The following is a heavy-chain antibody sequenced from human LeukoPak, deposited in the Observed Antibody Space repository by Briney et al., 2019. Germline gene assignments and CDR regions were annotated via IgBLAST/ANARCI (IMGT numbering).Heavy chain of an antibody. D-gene: IGHD5-24*01. Sequence: ASVKVSCKASGGTFSSYAISWVRQAPGQGLEWMGIINPSGGSTSYAQKFQGRVTMTRDMSTSTVYMELSSLRSEDTAVYYCARASSRELDYWGQGTLVTVSS. CDR2: INPSGGST. V-gene: IGHV1-46*01. CDR1: GGTFSSYA. J-gene: IGHJ4*02. CDR3: ARASSRELDY.